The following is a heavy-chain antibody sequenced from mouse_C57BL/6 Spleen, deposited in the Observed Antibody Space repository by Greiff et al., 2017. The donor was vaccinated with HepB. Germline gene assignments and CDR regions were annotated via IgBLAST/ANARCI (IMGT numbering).Heavy chain of an antibody. CDR2: IYPGDGDT. Sequence: VQLQQSGPELVKPGASVKISCKASGYAFSSSWMNWVKQRPGKGLEWIGRIYPGDGDTNYNGKFKGKATLTADKSSRPAYLQLSSRTSENSAVYFCARRGNYDAMDYWGQGTSVTVSS. CDR1: GYAFSSSW. CDR3: ARRGNYDAMDY. J-gene: IGHJ4*01. V-gene: IGHV1-82*01.